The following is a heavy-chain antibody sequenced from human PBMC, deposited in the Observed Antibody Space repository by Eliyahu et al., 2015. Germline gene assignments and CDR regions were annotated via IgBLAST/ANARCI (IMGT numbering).Heavy chain of an antibody. Sequence: HLQLQESGPGLVKPSETLSLTCTVSGGSPSSSSYYWGWIRQPPGKGLEWIGSISYSGSTYYNPSLKSRVTISVDTSKNQFSLKLSSVTAVDTAVYYCARLASSGWRFAHYYFDTWGQGTLVTVSS. D-gene: IGHD6-19*01. CDR3: ARLASSGWRFAHYYFDT. CDR1: GGSPSSSSYY. CDR2: ISYSGST. J-gene: IGHJ4*02. V-gene: IGHV4-39*01.